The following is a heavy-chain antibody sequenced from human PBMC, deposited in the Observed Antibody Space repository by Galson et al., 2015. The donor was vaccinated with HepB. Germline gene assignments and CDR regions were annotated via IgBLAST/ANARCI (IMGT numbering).Heavy chain of an antibody. Sequence: SLRLSCAASEFTLSSYEMNWVRQAPGKGLEWVSYISSSGSTIYYADSVKGRFTMSRDNAKKSVYLQMNSLRAEDTAVYYCASPSGYSNGWDLGYWGQGTLVTVSS. V-gene: IGHV3-48*03. CDR2: ISSSGSTI. D-gene: IGHD6-19*01. CDR3: ASPSGYSNGWDLGY. J-gene: IGHJ4*02. CDR1: EFTLSSYE.